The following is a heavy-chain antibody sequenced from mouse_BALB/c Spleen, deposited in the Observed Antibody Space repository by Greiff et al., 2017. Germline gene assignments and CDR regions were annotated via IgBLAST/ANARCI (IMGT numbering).Heavy chain of an antibody. J-gene: IGHJ3*01. Sequence: EVHLVESGPELVKPGASVKMSCKASGYTFTSYVMHWVKQKPGQGLEWIGYINPYNDGTKYNEKFKGKATLTSDKSSSTAYMELSSLTSEDSAVYYCAREDYRYGFAYWGQGTLVTVSA. D-gene: IGHD2-14*01. V-gene: IGHV1-14*01. CDR1: GYTFTSYV. CDR2: INPYNDGT. CDR3: AREDYRYGFAY.